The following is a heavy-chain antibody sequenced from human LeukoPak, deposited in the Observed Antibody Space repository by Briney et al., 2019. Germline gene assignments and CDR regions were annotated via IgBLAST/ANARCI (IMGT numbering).Heavy chain of an antibody. CDR2: TNINDDET. Sequence: GGSLRLSCAASGCTFSNYAMSWVRQSPGKGLEWVSPTNINDDETHYADSVKGRFTISRDNSKNMLYLQMNSLRAEDTAVYYCVKLSSGSGSKFGFDSWGQGTLVTVSS. D-gene: IGHD6-19*01. V-gene: IGHV3-23*01. CDR3: VKLSSGSGSKFGFDS. CDR1: GCTFSNYA. J-gene: IGHJ4*02.